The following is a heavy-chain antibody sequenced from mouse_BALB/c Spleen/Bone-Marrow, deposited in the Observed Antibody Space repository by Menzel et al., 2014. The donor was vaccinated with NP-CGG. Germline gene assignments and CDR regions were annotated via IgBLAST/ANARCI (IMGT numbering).Heavy chain of an antibody. CDR1: GFSLTSYG. V-gene: IGHV2-9*02. Sequence: VKLVESGPGLVAPSQSLSITCTVSGFSLTSYGVHWVRQPPGKGLEWLGVIWAGGSTNYNSALMSRLSISKDNSKSQVFLKMNSLQTDDTAMYYCARAAYRYDVTWFAYWGQGTLVTVSA. CDR2: IWAGGST. CDR3: ARAAYRYDVTWFAY. D-gene: IGHD2-14*01. J-gene: IGHJ3*01.